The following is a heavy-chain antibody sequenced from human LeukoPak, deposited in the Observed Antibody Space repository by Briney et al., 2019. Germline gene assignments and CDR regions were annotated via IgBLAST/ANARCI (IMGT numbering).Heavy chain of an antibody. Sequence: GSVKVSCKASGYTFTGYYMHWVRQAPGQGLEWMGWINPNSGGTNYAQKFQGRVTMTRDTSISTAYMELSRLRSDDTAVYYCARLPYSPYYFDYWGQGTLVTVSS. CDR3: ARLPYSPYYFDY. D-gene: IGHD1-26*01. CDR1: GYTFTGYY. CDR2: INPNSGGT. V-gene: IGHV1-2*02. J-gene: IGHJ4*02.